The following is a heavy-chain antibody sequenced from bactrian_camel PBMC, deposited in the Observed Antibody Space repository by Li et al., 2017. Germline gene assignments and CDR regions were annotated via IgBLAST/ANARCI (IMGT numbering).Heavy chain of an antibody. D-gene: IGHD3*01. CDR1: IYTDRRYC. J-gene: IGHJ6*01. Sequence: HVQLVESGGGSVQAGGSLRLSCAVSIYTDRRYCMAWFRHSPGKEREGVANLDSDGRVTYADSVKGRFTLSLDNAKKTLYLQMNSLKPEDTAIYYCSAARYYRLGGECRWSDFDYWGQGTQVTVS. CDR2: LDSDGRV. V-gene: IGHV3S53*01. CDR3: SAARYYRLGGECRWSDFDY.